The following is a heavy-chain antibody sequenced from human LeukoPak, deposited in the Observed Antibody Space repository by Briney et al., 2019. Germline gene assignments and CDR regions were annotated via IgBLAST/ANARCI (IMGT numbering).Heavy chain of an antibody. D-gene: IGHD6-19*01. J-gene: IGHJ4*02. Sequence: PSEALSLTCTVSGGSISSYYWSWIRQPPGKGLEWIGYIYHSGSTNYSPSLKSRVTISVDTSKNQFSLKLSSVTAADTAVYYCARVRSSGWLDYWGQGTLVTVSS. V-gene: IGHV4-59*01. CDR3: ARVRSSGWLDY. CDR1: GGSISSYY. CDR2: IYHSGST.